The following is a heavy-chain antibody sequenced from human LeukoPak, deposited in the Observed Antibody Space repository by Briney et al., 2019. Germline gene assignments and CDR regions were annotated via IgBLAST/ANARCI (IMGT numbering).Heavy chain of an antibody. CDR1: GGSINSGAYY. J-gene: IGHJ3*02. D-gene: IGHD2-2*01. Sequence: PSETLSLTCTVSGGSINSGAYYWSWIRQHPGKGLEWIGYIYYSGSTYYNPSLKTRVIMSVDTSKNQFSLKLNSMTAADTAVYYCAKVPSYAKAFDIWGQGTMVTVSS. CDR3: AKVPSYAKAFDI. CDR2: IYYSGST. V-gene: IGHV4-31*03.